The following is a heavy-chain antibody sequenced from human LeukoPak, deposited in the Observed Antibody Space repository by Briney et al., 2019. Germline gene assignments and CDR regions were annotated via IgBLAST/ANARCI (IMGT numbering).Heavy chain of an antibody. CDR2: ISGSGDTT. Sequence: GGSLRLSCAASGFTFSGYAMSWVRQAPGKGLEWVSAISGSGDTTYYADSVKGRFTISRDNSKHTLYLQMNSLRAEDTAVYYCAKVGLVGAEGGDYWGQGTLVTVSS. J-gene: IGHJ4*02. CDR3: AKVGLVGAEGGDY. CDR1: GFTFSGYA. V-gene: IGHV3-23*01. D-gene: IGHD1-26*01.